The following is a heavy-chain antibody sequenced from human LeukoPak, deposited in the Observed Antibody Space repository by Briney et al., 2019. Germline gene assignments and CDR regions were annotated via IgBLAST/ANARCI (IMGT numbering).Heavy chain of an antibody. Sequence: PGGSLRLSCAASGITFSSYAMTWVRQAPGKGLEWVSYISSRGSTINYADSVRGRFTITRDDAKKSLYLQMNSLRAEDTAVYYCARDTGLHNFDYWGQGTLVTVSS. D-gene: IGHD1-1*01. CDR2: ISSRGSTI. V-gene: IGHV3-48*03. CDR3: ARDTGLHNFDY. J-gene: IGHJ4*02. CDR1: GITFSSYA.